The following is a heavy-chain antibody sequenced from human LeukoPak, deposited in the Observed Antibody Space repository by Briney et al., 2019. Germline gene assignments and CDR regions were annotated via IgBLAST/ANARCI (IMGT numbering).Heavy chain of an antibody. D-gene: IGHD4-17*01. CDR3: ARRDRVTTYVEVYYYGMDV. Sequence: GASVNVSCKASGGTFSSYAISWVRQAPGQGLEWMGGIIPIFGTANYAQKFQGRVTITADESTSTAYMELSSLRSEDTAVYYCARRDRVTTYVEVYYYGMDVWGQGTTVTVSS. V-gene: IGHV1-69*13. CDR2: IIPIFGTA. CDR1: GGTFSSYA. J-gene: IGHJ6*02.